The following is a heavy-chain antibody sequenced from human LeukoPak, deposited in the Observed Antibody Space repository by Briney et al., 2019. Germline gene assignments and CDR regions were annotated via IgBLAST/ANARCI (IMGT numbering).Heavy chain of an antibody. V-gene: IGHV4-59*08. D-gene: IGHD1-26*01. CDR2: IYYSGST. CDR1: GGSISSHY. CDR3: ARQSGTYYGHAFDI. J-gene: IGHJ3*02. Sequence: SETLSLTCSVSGGSISSHYWSWIRQPPGKGLECIGYIYYSGSTNFNPSLKSRVTISVDTSKNQFSLKLSSVTAADTAVYYCARQSGTYYGHAFDIWGQGTIVTVSS.